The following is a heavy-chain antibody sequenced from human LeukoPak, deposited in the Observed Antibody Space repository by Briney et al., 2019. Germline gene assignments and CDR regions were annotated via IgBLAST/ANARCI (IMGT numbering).Heavy chain of an antibody. D-gene: IGHD6-13*01. V-gene: IGHV3-74*01. CDR3: ASSYSGSWCWFDP. J-gene: IGHJ5*02. CDR1: GFTFSSYW. CDR2: INSDGSST. Sequence: GGSLRLSCAASGFTFSSYWMHWVRQAPGKGLVWVSRINSDGSSTSYADSVKGRFTISRDNAKNTLYLQMNSLRAEDTAVYYCASSYSGSWCWFDPWGQGTLVTVSS.